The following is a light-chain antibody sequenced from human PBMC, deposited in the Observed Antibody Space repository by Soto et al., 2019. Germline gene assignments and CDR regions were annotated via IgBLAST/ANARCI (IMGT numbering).Light chain of an antibody. CDR2: DAS. J-gene: IGKJ1*01. Sequence: DIQMTQSPSALSASVGDRVTITCRASQSISGWSAWYQQKPGKAPRLLIYDASYLERGVPSRFSGSGSGTDFTLTISDLQPDYLGTYYRQQYTSLWTFGPGTKVDIK. CDR1: QSISGW. V-gene: IGKV1-5*01. CDR3: QQYTSLWT.